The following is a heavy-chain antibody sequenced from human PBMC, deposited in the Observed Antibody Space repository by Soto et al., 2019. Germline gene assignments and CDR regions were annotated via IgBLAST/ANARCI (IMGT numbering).Heavy chain of an antibody. CDR2: IKQDGSEK. V-gene: IGHV3-7*05. CDR3: ARDRWFGELWHWFDP. Sequence: GGSLRLSCAASGFTFSSYWMSWVRQAPGKGLEWVANIKQDGSEKYYVDSVKGRFTISRDNAKNSLYLQMNSLRAEDTAVYYCARDRWFGELWHWFDPWGQGTLVTVSS. CDR1: GFTFSSYW. D-gene: IGHD3-10*01. J-gene: IGHJ5*02.